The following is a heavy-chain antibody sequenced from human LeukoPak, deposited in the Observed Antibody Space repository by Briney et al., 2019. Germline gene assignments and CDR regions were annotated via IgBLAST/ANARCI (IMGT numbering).Heavy chain of an antibody. D-gene: IGHD3-16*01. J-gene: IGHJ6*03. CDR1: GFTFDNYA. CDR3: ARRRDDILSYSYDYYMDV. V-gene: IGHV3-48*03. Sequence: PGRSLRLSCAASGFTFDNYAMHWVRQAPGKGLEWVAYIGSSSSTIYYADSVKGRFTISRDNAKKSLSLQMSSLRAEDTAVYYCARRRDDILSYSYDYYMDVWGKGTTVTVSS. CDR2: IGSSSSTI.